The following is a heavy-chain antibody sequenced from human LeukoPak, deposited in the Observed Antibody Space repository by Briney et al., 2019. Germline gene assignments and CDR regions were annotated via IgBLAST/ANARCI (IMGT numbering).Heavy chain of an antibody. J-gene: IGHJ4*02. Sequence: SETLSLTCTVSGGSISSYYWSWIRQPPGKGLEWIGYIYYSGSTNYNPSLKSRVTISVDTSKNQFSLKLSSVTAADTAVYYCARDSGYYGLAFDYWGQGTLVTVSS. CDR3: ARDSGYYGLAFDY. CDR2: IYYSGST. D-gene: IGHD3-22*01. CDR1: GGSISSYY. V-gene: IGHV4-59*01.